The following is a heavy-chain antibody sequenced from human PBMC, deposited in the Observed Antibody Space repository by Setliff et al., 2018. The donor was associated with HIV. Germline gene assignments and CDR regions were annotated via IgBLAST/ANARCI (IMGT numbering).Heavy chain of an antibody. V-gene: IGHV4-59*11. CDR1: YGSISGHY. Sequence: SETLSLTCTVSYGSISGHYWTWIRQPPGKGLEWIGYIHHSGGTQYNPSLMSRLTMSVDSSKNQFSLSLSSVTAADTAVYYCARWGASGGRPDWHAFDMWGQGTMVTVSS. D-gene: IGHD2-15*01. CDR2: IHHSGGT. CDR3: ARWGASGGRPDWHAFDM. J-gene: IGHJ3*02.